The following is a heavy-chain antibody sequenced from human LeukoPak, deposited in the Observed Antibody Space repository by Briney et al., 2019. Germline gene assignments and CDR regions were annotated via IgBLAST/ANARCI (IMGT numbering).Heavy chain of an antibody. V-gene: IGHV4-61*02. D-gene: IGHD6-13*01. Sequence: PSETLSLTCTVSGGSISSGSYYWSWIRQPAGKGLEWIGRIYTSGSTNYNPSLKSRVTISVDTSKNQFSLKLSSVTAADTAVYYCARPYSSSWYYFDYWGQGTLVTVSS. CDR3: ARPYSSSWYYFDY. CDR2: IYTSGST. J-gene: IGHJ4*02. CDR1: GGSISSGSYY.